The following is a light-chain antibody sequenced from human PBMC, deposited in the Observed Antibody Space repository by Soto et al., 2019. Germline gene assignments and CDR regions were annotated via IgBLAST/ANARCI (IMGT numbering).Light chain of an antibody. J-gene: IGKJ1*01. Sequence: EIVMTQSPATLSVSPGERVTVSCRASQSVGSNLAWYQQRLGQAPRLLMYDASVRSTGIPARFSGSGSGTEFTLTIYRLQSEDFAVYYCHQYNNWPPKTWTFGQGTKVDIK. V-gene: IGKV3-15*01. CDR3: HQYNNWPPKTWT. CDR1: QSVGSN. CDR2: DAS.